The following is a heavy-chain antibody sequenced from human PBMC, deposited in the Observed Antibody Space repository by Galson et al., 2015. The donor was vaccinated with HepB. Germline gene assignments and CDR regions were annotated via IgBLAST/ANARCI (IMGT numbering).Heavy chain of an antibody. Sequence: SVKVSCKASGYTFTGYYMHWVRQAPGQGLEWMGWINPNSGGTNYAQKFQGRVTMTRDTSISTAYMELSRLRSDDTAVYYCAREGYCSSTSCYTAYGTDVWGQGTTVTVSS. CDR3: AREGYCSSTSCYTAYGTDV. CDR1: GYTFTGYY. D-gene: IGHD2-2*02. J-gene: IGHJ6*02. V-gene: IGHV1-2*02. CDR2: INPNSGGT.